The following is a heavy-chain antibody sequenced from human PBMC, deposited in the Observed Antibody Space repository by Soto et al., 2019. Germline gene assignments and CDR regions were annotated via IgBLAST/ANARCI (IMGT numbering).Heavy chain of an antibody. Sequence: ASLKVSCKASGYTFTSYYMHWVRQAPGQGLEWMGIINPSGGSTSYAQKFQGRVTMTRDTSTSTVYMELSSLRSEVTAVYYCDRYSSSSLDYWGQGTLVPVSP. CDR3: DRYSSSSLDY. CDR2: INPSGGST. V-gene: IGHV1-46*03. D-gene: IGHD6-6*01. CDR1: GYTFTSYY. J-gene: IGHJ4*02.